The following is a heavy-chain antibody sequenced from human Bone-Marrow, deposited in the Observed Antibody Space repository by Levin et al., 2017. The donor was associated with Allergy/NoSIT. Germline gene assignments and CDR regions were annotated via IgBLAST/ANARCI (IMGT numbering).Heavy chain of an antibody. CDR3: VRASLSNGHYFFDD. CDR1: RFTFSDHY. J-gene: IGHJ4*02. Sequence: PGGSLRLSCAASRFTFSDHYMDWVRQAPGKGLEWVGRSRNKANSYTTEYAASVKGRFTISRDDSKNSLFLQMNSLETDDTAVYYCVRASLSNGHYFFDDWGQGTLVTVSS. D-gene: IGHD2-8*01. CDR2: SRNKANSYTT. V-gene: IGHV3-72*01.